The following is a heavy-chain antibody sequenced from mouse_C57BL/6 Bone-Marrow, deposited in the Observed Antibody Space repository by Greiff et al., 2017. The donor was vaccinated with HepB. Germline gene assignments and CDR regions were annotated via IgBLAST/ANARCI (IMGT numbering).Heavy chain of an antibody. V-gene: IGHV5-4*01. CDR1: GFTFSSYA. Sequence: EVQVVESGGGLVKPGGSLKLSCAASGFTFSSYAMSWVRQTPEKRLEWVATISDGGSYTYYPDNVKGRFTISRDNAKNNLYLQMSHLKSEDTAMYYCARGDYGSSPFAYWGQGTLVTVSA. J-gene: IGHJ3*01. D-gene: IGHD1-1*01. CDR2: ISDGGSYT. CDR3: ARGDYGSSPFAY.